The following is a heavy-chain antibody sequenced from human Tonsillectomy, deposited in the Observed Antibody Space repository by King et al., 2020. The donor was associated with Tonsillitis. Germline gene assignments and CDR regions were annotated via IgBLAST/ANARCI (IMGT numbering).Heavy chain of an antibody. Sequence: VQLVESGGGLVQPGGSLRLFCAASGFTFNTYAMSWVRKAPGKGLEWVSGISGSGGSTYYADSVTGRFIISRDNSKKTLYLQMNSLRAEDTAVYYCAKDPVDVVATYYFDSWGQGTRFTVSS. CDR1: GFTFNTYA. V-gene: IGHV3-23*04. CDR3: AKDPVDVVATYYFDS. D-gene: IGHD5-12*01. CDR2: ISGSGGST. J-gene: IGHJ4*02.